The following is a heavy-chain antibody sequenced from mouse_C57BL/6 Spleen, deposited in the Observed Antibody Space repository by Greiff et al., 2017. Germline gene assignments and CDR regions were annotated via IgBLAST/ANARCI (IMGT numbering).Heavy chain of an antibody. CDR1: GFTFSSYA. CDR3: TRDHGSSYGYFDV. V-gene: IGHV5-9-1*02. Sequence: EVQLVESGEGLVKPGGSLKLSCAASGFTFSSYAMSWVRQTPEKRLEWDAYISSGGDYIYYADTVKGRFTISRDNARNTLYLQMSSLKSEDTAMYYCTRDHGSSYGYFDVWGTGTTVTVSS. CDR2: ISSGGDYI. J-gene: IGHJ1*03. D-gene: IGHD1-1*01.